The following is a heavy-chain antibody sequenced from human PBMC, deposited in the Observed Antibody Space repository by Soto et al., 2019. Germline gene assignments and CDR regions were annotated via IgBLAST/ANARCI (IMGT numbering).Heavy chain of an antibody. D-gene: IGHD3-22*01. CDR1: GFTFTSSS. CDR2: IVVGSGNT. CDR3: AADLDYYDSSGYYYRYDY. V-gene: IGHV1-58*01. Sequence: GASVEVSCKASGFTFTSSSVQWVRQARGQRLEWIGWIVVGSGNTNYAQKFQERVTITRDMSTSTAYMELSSLRSEDTAVYYCAADLDYYDSSGYYYRYDYWGQGTLVTVSS. J-gene: IGHJ4*02.